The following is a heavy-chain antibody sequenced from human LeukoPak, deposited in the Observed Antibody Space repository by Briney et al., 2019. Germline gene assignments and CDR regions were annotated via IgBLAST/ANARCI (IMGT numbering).Heavy chain of an antibody. Sequence: ASVKVSCKASGYTFTSYVMNWVRQAPGQGLEWMGWINPNSGGTNYAQKFQGRVTMTRDTSISTAYMELSRLRSDDTAVYYCARDKSAIVATSNWFDPWGQGTLVTVSS. CDR2: INPNSGGT. CDR3: ARDKSAIVATSNWFDP. J-gene: IGHJ5*02. CDR1: GYTFTSYV. V-gene: IGHV1-2*02. D-gene: IGHD5-12*01.